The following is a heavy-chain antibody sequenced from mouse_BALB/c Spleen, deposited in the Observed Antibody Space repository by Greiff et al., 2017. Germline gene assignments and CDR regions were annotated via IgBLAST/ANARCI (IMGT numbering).Heavy chain of an antibody. CDR2: ISSGGSYT. CDR3: AREVRPYYAMDY. J-gene: IGHJ4*01. CDR1: GFTFRSYA. D-gene: IGHD2-14*01. V-gene: IGHV5-9-3*01. Sequence: EVQVVESGGGLVKPGGSLKLSCAASGFTFRSYAMSWVRQTPEKRLEWVATISSGGSYTYYPDSVKGRFTISRDNAKNTLYLQMSSLRSEDTAMYYCAREVRPYYAMDYWGEGTSVTVSS.